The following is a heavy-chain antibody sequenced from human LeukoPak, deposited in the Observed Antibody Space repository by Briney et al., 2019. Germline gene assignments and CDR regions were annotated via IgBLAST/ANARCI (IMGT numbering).Heavy chain of an antibody. CDR1: GGSISSSSYY. J-gene: IGHJ1*01. D-gene: IGHD3-3*01. CDR2: IYYSGST. CDR3: ARVPYLLRFLTEYFQH. Sequence: SETLSLTCTVSGGSISSSSYYWGWIRQPPGKGLEWIGSIYYSGSTYYNPSLKSRVTISVDTSKNQFSLKLSSVTAADTAVYYCARVPYLLRFLTEYFQHWGQGTLVTVSS. V-gene: IGHV4-39*07.